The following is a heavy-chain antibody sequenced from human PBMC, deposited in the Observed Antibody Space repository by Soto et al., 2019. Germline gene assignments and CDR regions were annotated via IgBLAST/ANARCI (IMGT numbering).Heavy chain of an antibody. J-gene: IGHJ5*01. CDR1: GGSISSYY. Sequence: QVQLQESGPGLVKPSETLSLTRTVSGGSISSYYWTWIRQPPGKGLEWIGYVYYSGGTNYNPSLQSRVTISVDTSKSQFSLNLSSVTAADTAVYYCARKHRYNSGWYESWGQGILVTVSS. V-gene: IGHV4-59*01. CDR2: VYYSGGT. CDR3: ARKHRYNSGWYES. D-gene: IGHD6-19*01.